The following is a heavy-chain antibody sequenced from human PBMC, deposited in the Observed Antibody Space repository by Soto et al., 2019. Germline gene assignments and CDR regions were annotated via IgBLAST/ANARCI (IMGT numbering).Heavy chain of an antibody. CDR1: AFTFSSYA. V-gene: IGHV3-23*01. CDR2: ISGGGGSA. Sequence: EVQLLESGGDLVQPGGSLRLSCAASAFTFSSYAMSWVRQAPGKGLEWVSTISGGGGSAYYAASVEGRFTISRDNSKNTLYLQMNSLRAEDTAVYYCARPSTETPSYYYYGMDVWGQGATVTVSS. CDR3: ARPSTETPSYYYYGMDV. D-gene: IGHD4-4*01. J-gene: IGHJ6*02.